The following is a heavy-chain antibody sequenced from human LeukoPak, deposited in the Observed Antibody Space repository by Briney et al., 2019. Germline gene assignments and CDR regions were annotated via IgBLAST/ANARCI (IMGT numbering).Heavy chain of an antibody. CDR3: AKPLSAASGTDFHY. D-gene: IGHD6-13*01. CDR1: GSTFRSYA. J-gene: IGHJ4*02. CDR2: IGGSGTTT. V-gene: IGHV3-23*01. Sequence: PGGSLRLSCAASGSTFRSYAMSWVRQAPGKGLDWVSAIGGSGTTTYYADSVKGRFTISRDISKNTLYLQMNSLRAEDTAVYYCAKPLSAASGTDFHYWGQGTLVTVSS.